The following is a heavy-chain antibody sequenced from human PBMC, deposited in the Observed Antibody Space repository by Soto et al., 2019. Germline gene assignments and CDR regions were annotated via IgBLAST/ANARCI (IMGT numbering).Heavy chain of an antibody. CDR2: TYYRSKWYN. Sequence: SQTLSLTFAISGDSDSSNSASWNWIRQSPSRGLEWLGRTYYRSKWYNDYAVSVKSRITINPDTSKNTLYLQMNSLRAEDTAVNYCAKGILVDYGDGAYYYYGMDVWGQGTTVTVSS. CDR1: GDSDSSNSAS. V-gene: IGHV6-1*01. CDR3: AKGILVDYGDGAYYYYGMDV. J-gene: IGHJ6*02. D-gene: IGHD4-17*01.